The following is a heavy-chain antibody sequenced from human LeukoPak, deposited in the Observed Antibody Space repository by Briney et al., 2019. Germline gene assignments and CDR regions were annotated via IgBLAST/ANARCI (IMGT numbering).Heavy chain of an antibody. J-gene: IGHJ3*02. CDR1: GFTFSDHY. D-gene: IGHD1-26*01. CDR3: AREAKELGATAFHM. V-gene: IGHV3-11*01. CDR2: ISYSGHTI. Sequence: GGSLRLSCAASGFTFSDHYMIWIRQAPGKGLEWVSYISYSGHTIYYADSVKGRFTISRDNAKNSLYLQMNSLRAEDTAVYYCAREAKELGATAFHMWGQGTMVSVSS.